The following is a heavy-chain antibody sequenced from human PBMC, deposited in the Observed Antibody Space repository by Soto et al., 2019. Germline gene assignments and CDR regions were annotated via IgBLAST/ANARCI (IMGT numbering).Heavy chain of an antibody. Sequence: WETLSLTCAVSSSSISSSNWWSWVRQPPGKGLEWIGEIYHSGSTNYNPSLKSRVTISVDKSKNQFSLKLSSVTAADTAVYYCARAFGMPNWFDPWGQGTLVTVSS. CDR1: SSSISSSNW. CDR2: IYHSGST. D-gene: IGHD3-10*01. V-gene: IGHV4-4*02. J-gene: IGHJ5*02. CDR3: ARAFGMPNWFDP.